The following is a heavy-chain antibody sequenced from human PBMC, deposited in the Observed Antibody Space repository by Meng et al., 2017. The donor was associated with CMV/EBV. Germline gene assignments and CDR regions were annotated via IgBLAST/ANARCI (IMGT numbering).Heavy chain of an antibody. CDR1: GFTVRRHY. V-gene: IGHV3-53*01. D-gene: IGHD3-3*01. Sequence: AAPGFTVRRHYMSWVRQAPGKGLGLVSVIYSRGSTYYPASVKGRFTISRDNSKNTLYLQMNRLRAEDTAVYYCARDSTIFGVVTQNWGQGTLVTVSS. CDR3: ARDSTIFGVVTQN. J-gene: IGHJ4*02. CDR2: IYSRGST.